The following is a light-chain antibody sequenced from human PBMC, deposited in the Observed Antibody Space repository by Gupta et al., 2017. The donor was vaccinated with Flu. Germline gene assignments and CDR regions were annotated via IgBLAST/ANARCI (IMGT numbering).Light chain of an antibody. V-gene: IGKV1D-16*01. Sequence: QVTQSPSSLSASVGDRVIITCRASQGISNSLGWYQQKPEKAPKSLIYGASSLQNGVPSRFSGSGSGTDFTLTISNLQPEDFGTYYCRQYREYPMTFGQGTRLEIK. CDR1: QGISNS. CDR3: RQYREYPMT. CDR2: GAS. J-gene: IGKJ5*01.